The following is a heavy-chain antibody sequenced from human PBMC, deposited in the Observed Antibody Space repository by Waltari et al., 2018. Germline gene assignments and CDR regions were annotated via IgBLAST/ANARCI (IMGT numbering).Heavy chain of an antibody. J-gene: IGHJ4*02. Sequence: QLQLQESGPGLVKPSETLSLTCTVSGGSISSSSYYWGWTRQPPGKGLEWIGSIYYSGSTYYNPSLKSRVTISVDTSKNQFSLKLSSVTAADTAVYYCAREGYDFWSGYRAIDYWGQGTLVTVSS. CDR2: IYYSGST. V-gene: IGHV4-39*07. CDR3: AREGYDFWSGYRAIDY. CDR1: GGSISSSSYY. D-gene: IGHD3-3*01.